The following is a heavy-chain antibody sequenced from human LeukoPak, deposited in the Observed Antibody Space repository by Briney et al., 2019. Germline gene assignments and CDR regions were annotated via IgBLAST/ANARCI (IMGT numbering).Heavy chain of an antibody. D-gene: IGHD1-1*01. CDR2: VGGGNSIT. J-gene: IGHJ4*02. Sequence: GGSLRLSCAASGFTFSTYAMSWVRQAPGKGLEWVSAVGGGNSITYYTDSVKGRFTISRDNSKNTVYLQMNSLRAEDTAVYYCAKGFWRYLDCWGQGTLVTVSS. CDR3: AKGFWRYLDC. V-gene: IGHV3-23*01. CDR1: GFTFSTYA.